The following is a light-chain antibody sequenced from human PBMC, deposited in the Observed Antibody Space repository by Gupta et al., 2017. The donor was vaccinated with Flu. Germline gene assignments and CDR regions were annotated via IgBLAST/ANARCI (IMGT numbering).Light chain of an antibody. CDR3: QQYGSSPWT. V-gene: IGKV3-20*01. J-gene: IGKJ1*01. CDR1: QSVSSNH. Sequence: GTLSLSPGERATLSCRASQSVSSNHLAWYQQKPGQAPRLLIFGASTRATGIPDRFSGSGSGTDFTLTISRLEPEDFAMYHCQQYGSSPWTFGQGTKVEIK. CDR2: GAS.